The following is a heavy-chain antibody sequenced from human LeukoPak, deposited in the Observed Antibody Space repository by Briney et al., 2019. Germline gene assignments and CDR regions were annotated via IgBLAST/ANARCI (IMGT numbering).Heavy chain of an antibody. J-gene: IGHJ4*02. Sequence: SETLSPTCTVSGGSISSSSYYWGWIRQPPGKGLEWIGSIYYSGSTYYNPSLKSRVTISVDTSKNQFSLKLSSVTAADTAVYYCARDRGSYRPRSLDYWGQGTLVTVSS. D-gene: IGHD1-26*01. V-gene: IGHV4-39*07. CDR2: IYYSGST. CDR3: ARDRGSYRPRSLDY. CDR1: GGSISSSSYY.